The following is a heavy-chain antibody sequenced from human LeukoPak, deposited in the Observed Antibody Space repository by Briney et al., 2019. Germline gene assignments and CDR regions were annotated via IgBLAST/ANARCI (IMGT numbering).Heavy chain of an antibody. Sequence: PSETLSLTCAVYGGSFSGYYWSWIRQPPGKGLEWIGEINHSGSTNYNPSLKSRVTISVDTSKNQFSLKLSSVTAADTAVYHCARGLSVVVPAAVGYDGMDVWGQGTTVTVSS. CDR1: GGSFSGYY. CDR3: ARGLSVVVPAAVGYDGMDV. J-gene: IGHJ6*02. CDR2: INHSGST. D-gene: IGHD2-2*01. V-gene: IGHV4-34*01.